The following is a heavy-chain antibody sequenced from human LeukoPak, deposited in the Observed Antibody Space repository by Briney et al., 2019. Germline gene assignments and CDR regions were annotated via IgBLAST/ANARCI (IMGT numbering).Heavy chain of an antibody. J-gene: IGHJ4*02. CDR2: ISGSGGST. CDR3: AKVRIGYSYGYFDY. V-gene: IGHV3-23*01. Sequence: GGSLRLSCAASGYTFSSYAMSWVRQAPGKGLEWVSAISGSGGSTYYADSVKGRFTISRDNSKNTLYLQMNSLRAEDTAVYYCAKVRIGYSYGYFDYWGQGTLVTVSS. CDR1: GYTFSSYA. D-gene: IGHD5-18*01.